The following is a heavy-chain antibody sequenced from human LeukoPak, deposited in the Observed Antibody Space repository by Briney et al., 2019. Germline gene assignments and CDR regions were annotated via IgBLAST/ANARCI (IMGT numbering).Heavy chain of an antibody. Sequence: SQTLSLTCAISGDSVSSNSAAWNWIRQSPSRGLEWLGRAYYRSGWSHDYAVSVESRITINPDTSKNQFSLHLNSVTPDDTAVYYCARGSSDWYAIPMDVWGKGTTVTVSA. J-gene: IGHJ6*04. CDR1: GDSVSSNSAA. V-gene: IGHV6-1*01. D-gene: IGHD6-13*01. CDR3: ARGSSDWYAIPMDV. CDR2: AYYRSGWSH.